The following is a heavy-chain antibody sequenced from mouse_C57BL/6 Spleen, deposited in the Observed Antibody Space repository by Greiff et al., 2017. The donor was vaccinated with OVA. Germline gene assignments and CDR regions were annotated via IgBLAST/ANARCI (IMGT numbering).Heavy chain of an antibody. CDR3: AREIYYYGSSYYYYAMDY. D-gene: IGHD1-1*01. J-gene: IGHJ4*01. CDR1: GYTFTDYN. CDR2: INPNNGGT. V-gene: IGHV1-22*01. Sequence: VQLQQSGPELVKPGASVKMSCKASGYTFTDYNMHWVKQSHGKSLEWIGYINPNNGGTSYNQKFKGKATLTVNKSSSTAYMELRSLTSEDSAVYYCAREIYYYGSSYYYYAMDYWGQGTSVTVSS.